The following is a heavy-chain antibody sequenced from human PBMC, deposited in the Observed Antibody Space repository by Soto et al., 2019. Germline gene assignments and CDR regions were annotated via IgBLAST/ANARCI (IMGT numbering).Heavy chain of an antibody. CDR1: GYTFTSCD. CDR3: ARERSSGAFDI. D-gene: IGHD1-26*01. CDR2: MNPNSGNT. V-gene: IGHV1-8*01. J-gene: IGHJ3*02. Sequence: EASVKVSCKTSGYTFTSCDINWVRQATGQGLEWMGWMNPNSGNTAYAQKFQGRVTMTRNTSISTAYMELSSLRSEDTAVYYCARERSSGAFDIWGQGTMVTVSS.